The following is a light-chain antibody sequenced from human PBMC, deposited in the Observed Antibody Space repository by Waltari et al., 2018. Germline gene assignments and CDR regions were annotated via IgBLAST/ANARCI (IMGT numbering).Light chain of an antibody. CDR3: ASYTSSSTWV. Sequence: QSALTQPASVSGSPGQSITISCTGTSSDVGGYNYVCWYQQYPGKAPKLMIYDVSSRPSGVSNRCSGSKSGNTASLTISGLQAEDEADYYCASYTSSSTWVFGGGTKLTVL. J-gene: IGLJ3*02. CDR1: SSDVGGYNY. CDR2: DVS. V-gene: IGLV2-14*01.